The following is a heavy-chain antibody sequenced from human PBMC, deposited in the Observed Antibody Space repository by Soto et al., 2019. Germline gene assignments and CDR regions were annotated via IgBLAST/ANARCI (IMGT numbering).Heavy chain of an antibody. Sequence: PGESLKISCKGSGYSFTNYWIGWVRQMPEKGLEWMGIIYPGDSHTRYSPSFQGQVTMSADKSISTAYLQWSSLKASDTAMYYCAREPGITASGTGGFDYWGQGTLVTVPQ. CDR2: IYPGDSHT. D-gene: IGHD6-13*01. V-gene: IGHV5-51*01. CDR1: GYSFTNYW. CDR3: AREPGITASGTGGFDY. J-gene: IGHJ4*02.